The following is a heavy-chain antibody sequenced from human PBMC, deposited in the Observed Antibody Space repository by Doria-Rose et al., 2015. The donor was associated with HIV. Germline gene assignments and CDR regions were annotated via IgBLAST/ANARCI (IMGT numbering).Heavy chain of an antibody. CDR3: ARIKSSRWYHKYYFDF. J-gene: IGHJ4*02. CDR2: IFSDDER. CDR1: GVSLSSPGMG. Sequence: QITLKGSGPVLVKPTETLMLTCTVSGVSLSSPGMGVSWIRQPPGKALEWLANIFSDDERSYKTSLKSRLTISGGTSKSQVFLTMTDMDPVDTATYYCARIKSSRWYHKYYFDFWGQGTLVIVSA. V-gene: IGHV2-26*01. D-gene: IGHD6-13*01.